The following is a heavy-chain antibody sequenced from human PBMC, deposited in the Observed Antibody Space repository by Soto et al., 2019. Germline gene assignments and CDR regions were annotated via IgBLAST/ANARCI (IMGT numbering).Heavy chain of an antibody. CDR2: ISGSGGST. CDR3: TTVGHYDSRAY. D-gene: IGHD3-22*01. Sequence: LRLSCAASGFTFSSYAMSWVRQAPGKGLEWVSAISGSGGSTYYADSVKGRFTISRDNSKNTLYLQMNSLKTEDTAVYYCTTVGHYDSRAYWGQGTLVTVSS. J-gene: IGHJ4*02. CDR1: GFTFSSYA. V-gene: IGHV3-23*01.